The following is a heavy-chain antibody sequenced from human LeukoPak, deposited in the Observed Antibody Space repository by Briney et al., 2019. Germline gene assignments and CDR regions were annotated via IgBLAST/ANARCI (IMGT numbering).Heavy chain of an antibody. J-gene: IGHJ4*02. CDR2: IKPKGSER. Sequence: GGSLSLSCEASGLILIIYWMSWVGQAPGRGLEGVANIKPKGSERYYVDLRKGRLTFSRDNAKNSLYLQVNSLRAEVTAIYYCAGDWVWGSDRYEDYWGQGTLVTVSS. V-gene: IGHV3-7*01. D-gene: IGHD3-16*02. CDR3: AGDWVWGSDRYEDY. CDR1: GLILIIYW.